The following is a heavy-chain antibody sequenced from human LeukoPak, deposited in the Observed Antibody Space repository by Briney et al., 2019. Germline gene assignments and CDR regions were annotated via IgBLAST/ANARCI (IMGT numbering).Heavy chain of an antibody. CDR2: ISSSGSTI. CDR1: GFTFSSYA. J-gene: IGHJ4*02. CDR3: ARDLQSASGGRY. Sequence: AGGSLRLSCAASGFTFSSYAMSWVRQAPGKGLEWISYISSSGSTIYYADSVKGRFTISRDNARNSLYLQMDSLRAEDTAVYYCARDLQSASGGRYWGQGALVTVSS. V-gene: IGHV3-48*03. D-gene: IGHD3-10*01.